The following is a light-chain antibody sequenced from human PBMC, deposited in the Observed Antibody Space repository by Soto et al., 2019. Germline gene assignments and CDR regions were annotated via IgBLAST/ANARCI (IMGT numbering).Light chain of an antibody. V-gene: IGKV3-15*01. J-gene: IGKJ2*01. CDR2: GAS. CDR3: QQYNNWPPYT. CDR1: QSVSSN. Sequence: EIVMTQSPATLSVSPGERATHSCRASQSVSSNLAWYQQKPGQAPRLLIYGASTRATGIPARFSGSGSGTEFTLTISSLQSKDFALYYCQQYNNWPPYTFGQGTKLEIK.